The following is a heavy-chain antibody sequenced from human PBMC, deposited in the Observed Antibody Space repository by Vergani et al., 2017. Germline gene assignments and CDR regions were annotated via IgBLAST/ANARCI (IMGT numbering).Heavy chain of an antibody. CDR2: INPNSGDT. D-gene: IGHD1-26*01. Sequence: QVQLVQSGAEVKKPGASVTVSCKTSGYTFTAHYIHWVRQAPGQGLEWMGLINPNSGDTNYAQKFQSRVTMTRDTSISTAYMELSTPTSDDTALYFCARAWSRGYFDYWGQGTLVTVSS. V-gene: IGHV1-2*02. CDR1: GYTFTAHY. CDR3: ARAWSRGYFDY. J-gene: IGHJ4*02.